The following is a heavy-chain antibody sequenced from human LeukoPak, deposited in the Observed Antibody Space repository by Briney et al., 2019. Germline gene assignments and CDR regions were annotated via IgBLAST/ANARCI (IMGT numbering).Heavy chain of an antibody. J-gene: IGHJ4*02. CDR1: GGTFSSYA. CDR3: ARATRIALHDGIADY. V-gene: IGHV1-69*04. CDR2: IIPILGIA. D-gene: IGHD6-13*01. Sequence: ASVKVSCKASGGTFSSYAISWVRQAPGQGLEWMGRIIPILGIANYAQKFQGRVTMTRNTSISTAYMELSNLRSEDTAVYYCARATRIALHDGIADYWGQGTLVTVSS.